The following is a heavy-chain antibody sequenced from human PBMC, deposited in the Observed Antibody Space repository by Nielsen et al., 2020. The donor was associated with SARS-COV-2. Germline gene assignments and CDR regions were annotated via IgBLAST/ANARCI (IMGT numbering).Heavy chain of an antibody. Sequence: SETLSLTCAVSGASISSSSWWSWVRQPPGKGPEWIGDIYHDGTTHYNPSLKSRVTMSVDKSKNQFSLKLTSVTAADTAVYFCARQGYLHWFDPWGQGILVTVSS. CDR2: IYHDGTT. V-gene: IGHV4-4*02. CDR3: ARQGYLHWFDP. D-gene: IGHD1-1*01. CDR1: GASISSSSW. J-gene: IGHJ5*02.